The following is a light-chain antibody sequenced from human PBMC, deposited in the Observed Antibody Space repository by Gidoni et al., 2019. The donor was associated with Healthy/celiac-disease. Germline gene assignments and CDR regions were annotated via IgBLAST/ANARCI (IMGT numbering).Light chain of an antibody. V-gene: IGLV2-23*02. CDR2: EVS. CDR3: CSYAGSSTFLYV. J-gene: IGLJ1*01. CDR1: SSDVGSYNL. Sequence: QSALTQPASVSGSPGQSIPISCTGTSSDVGSYNLVSWYQQHPGKAPKLMIYEVSKRPSGVSNRFSGSKSGNTASLTISELQAEDEADYYCCSYAGSSTFLYVFGTGTKVTVL.